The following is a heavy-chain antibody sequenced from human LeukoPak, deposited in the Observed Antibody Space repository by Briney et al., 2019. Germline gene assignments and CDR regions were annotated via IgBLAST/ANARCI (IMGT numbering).Heavy chain of an antibody. D-gene: IGHD4-17*01. Sequence: PGGSLRLSCAASGFTFSDYYMSWIRQAPGQGLEWVSYISYSSSTIYYADSVKGRFTISRDNAKNSLYLQMDSLRAEDTAVYYCARDRLHYGEYEKTFDYWGQGTLVTVSS. CDR3: ARDRLHYGEYEKTFDY. V-gene: IGHV3-11*04. CDR1: GFTFSDYY. J-gene: IGHJ4*02. CDR2: ISYSSSTI.